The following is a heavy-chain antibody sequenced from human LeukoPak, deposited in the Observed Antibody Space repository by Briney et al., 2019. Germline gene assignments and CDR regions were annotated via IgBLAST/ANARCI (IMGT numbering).Heavy chain of an antibody. CDR2: INHSGST. V-gene: IGHV4-34*01. CDR1: GGSFSGYY. D-gene: IGHD6-6*01. Sequence: SETLSLTCAVYGGSFSGYYWSWIRQPPGKGLEWIGEINHSGSTNYNPSLKSRVTISVDTSKNQFSLKLSSATAADTAVYYCARGLEAARDYFDYWGQGTLVTVSS. CDR3: ARGLEAARDYFDY. J-gene: IGHJ4*02.